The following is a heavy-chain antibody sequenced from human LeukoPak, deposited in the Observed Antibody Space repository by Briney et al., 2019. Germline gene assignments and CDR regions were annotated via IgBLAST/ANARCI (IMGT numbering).Heavy chain of an antibody. D-gene: IGHD3-10*01. CDR3: AGGAHFPARRGRFDY. CDR2: INHSGST. CDR1: GGSFSGYY. J-gene: IGHJ4*02. Sequence: PSETLSLTCAVYGGSFSGYYWSWIRQPPGKGLEWIGEINHSGSTNYNPSLKSRVTISVDTSKNQFSLKLSSVTAADTAVYYCAGGAHFPARRGRFDYWGQGTLVTVSS. V-gene: IGHV4-34*01.